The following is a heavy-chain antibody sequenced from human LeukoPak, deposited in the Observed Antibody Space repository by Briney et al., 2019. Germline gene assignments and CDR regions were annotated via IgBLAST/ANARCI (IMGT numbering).Heavy chain of an antibody. CDR1: GGSISSGGYS. V-gene: IGHV4-30-2*01. Sequence: SETLSLTCAVSGGSISSGGYSWSWIRQPPGKGLEWIGYIYHSGSTYYNPSLKSRVTISVDRSKNRFSLKLSSVTAADTAVYYCASSSGYDLGYYFDYWGQGTLVTVSS. D-gene: IGHD5-12*01. CDR3: ASSSGYDLGYYFDY. J-gene: IGHJ4*02. CDR2: IYHSGST.